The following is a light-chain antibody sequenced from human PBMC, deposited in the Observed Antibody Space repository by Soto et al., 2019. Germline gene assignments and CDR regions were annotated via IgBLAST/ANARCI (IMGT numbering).Light chain of an antibody. CDR3: KQSFNLPRT. V-gene: IGKV1-39*01. CDR1: LSIASS. CDR2: AAY. Sequence: DIQMTQSPSSLSASVGETVTITCRASLSIASSLNWFQHRPGQAPKLLLFAAYNLHEGAHPRFSGAGSGTSFSLTIRGLQPEDFATYYCKQSFNLPRTFGPGTKVDI. J-gene: IGKJ1*01.